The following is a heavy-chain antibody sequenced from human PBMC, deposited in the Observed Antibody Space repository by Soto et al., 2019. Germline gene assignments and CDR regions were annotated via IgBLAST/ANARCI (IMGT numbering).Heavy chain of an antibody. CDR3: AHRPRGYAYYFDY. J-gene: IGHJ4*02. CDR1: GFSLSTRGVA. V-gene: IGHV2-5*02. D-gene: IGHD5-12*01. Sequence: QITLKESGPTLVKPTQTLTLTCTFSGFSLSTRGVAVGWFRQPPGKALEWLALIYWDEDKWYSPSLKSRRTTPDDASKNQVVLPMTNMDPVATATYSCAHRPRGYAYYFDYWGQGTLVTVSS. CDR2: IYWDEDK.